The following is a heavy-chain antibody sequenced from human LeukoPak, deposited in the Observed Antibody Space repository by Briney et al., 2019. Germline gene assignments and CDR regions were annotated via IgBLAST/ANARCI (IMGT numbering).Heavy chain of an antibody. V-gene: IGHV3-30*02. CDR1: GFTFSSFG. D-gene: IGHD2-21*01. CDR3: GPRVVVNTAPFDY. Sequence: GGSLRLSCAASGFTFSSFGMHWVRQAPGKGLEWVAFIRYDGTDKYYADSVKGRFTISRDNSKNTLYLQMDSLRPEDAAVYYCGPRVVVNTAPFDYWGQRTLVTVSS. J-gene: IGHJ4*02. CDR2: IRYDGTDK.